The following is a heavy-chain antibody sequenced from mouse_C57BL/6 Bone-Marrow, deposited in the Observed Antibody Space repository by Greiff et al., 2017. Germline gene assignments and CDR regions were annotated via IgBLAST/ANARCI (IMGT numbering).Heavy chain of an antibody. V-gene: IGHV1-62-2*01. D-gene: IGHD2-4*01. CDR2: VYPGSGSI. J-gene: IGHJ2*01. CDR3: ARHKRYYDYEGYFDY. CDR1: GYIFTEYT. Sequence: VQLQQSGAELVKPGASVKLSCKASGYIFTEYTIHWVKQRSGQGLEWIGWVYPGSGSIKYNERFKDKATLTADKAYNTVYMENSRLTSEDSAVYFWARHKRYYDYEGYFDYWGQGTTLTVSS.